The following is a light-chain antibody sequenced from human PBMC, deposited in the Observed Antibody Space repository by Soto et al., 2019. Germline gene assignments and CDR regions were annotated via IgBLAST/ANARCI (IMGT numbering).Light chain of an antibody. CDR3: QQYGSSPNT. Sequence: DIVLTQSPGTLSLSPGERATLSCRASQSVSSSNLAWYQQNPGQAPWLLISGTSSRATGVPDRFSGSGSGTDFTLTISRLEPEAFAVYYCQQYGSSPNTFGQGTKLEIK. CDR1: QSVSSSN. CDR2: GTS. V-gene: IGKV3-20*01. J-gene: IGKJ2*01.